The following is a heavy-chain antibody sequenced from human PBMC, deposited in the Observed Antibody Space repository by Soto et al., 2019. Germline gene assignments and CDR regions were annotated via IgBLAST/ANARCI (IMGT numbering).Heavy chain of an antibody. CDR1: GFTFGDYA. CDR3: TLLRLGELSFDY. Sequence: GGSLRLSCTASGFTFGDYAMSWVRQAPGKGLEWVGFIRSKAYGGTTEYAASVKGRFTISRDDSKSIAYLQMNSLKTEDTAVYYCTLLRLGELSFDYWGQGTLVTVSS. V-gene: IGHV3-49*04. J-gene: IGHJ4*02. D-gene: IGHD3-16*02. CDR2: IRSKAYGGTT.